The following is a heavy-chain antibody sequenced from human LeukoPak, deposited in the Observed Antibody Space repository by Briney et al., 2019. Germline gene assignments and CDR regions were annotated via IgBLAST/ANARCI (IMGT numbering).Heavy chain of an antibody. CDR1: GGSFRGHY. D-gene: IGHD3-10*01. CDR3: ARPHYGSGSLDS. Sequence: SETLSLTCAVYGGSFRGHYWTWIRQPPGKGLEWIGEINHSGSTTYNPSLNNRVTISVDTSQNQFSLKLTSVTAADTAVYYCARPHYGSGSLDSWGQGTLVTVSS. J-gene: IGHJ4*02. CDR2: INHSGST. V-gene: IGHV4-34*01.